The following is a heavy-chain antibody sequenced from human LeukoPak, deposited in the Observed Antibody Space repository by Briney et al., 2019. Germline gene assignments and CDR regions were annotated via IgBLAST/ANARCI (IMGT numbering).Heavy chain of an antibody. CDR3: ARNYRDSSSVRFDY. CDR2: INTNTGNP. CDR1: GYTFTSYA. V-gene: IGHV7-4-1*02. D-gene: IGHD6-13*01. Sequence: GASVKVSCKASGYTFTSYAMNWVRQAPGQGLEWMGWINTNTGNPTYAQGFTGRFVFSLDTSVSTAYLQSSSLKAEDTAVYYCARNYRDSSSVRFDYWGQGTLVTVSS. J-gene: IGHJ4*02.